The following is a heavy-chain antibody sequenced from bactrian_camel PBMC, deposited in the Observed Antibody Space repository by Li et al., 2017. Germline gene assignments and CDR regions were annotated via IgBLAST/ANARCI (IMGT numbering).Heavy chain of an antibody. CDR1: GFTPSGFD. CDR3: VTQGSTEYTGSWIFGY. CDR2: VNSGGAT. Sequence: DVQLVESGGGLVQPGGSLRLSCVASGFTPSGFDLTWVRQAPGRGLEWVSSVNSGGATYYTDSVKGRFTISRDNAKNTHYLQMNSLKPEDMAVYYCVTQGSTEYTGSWIFGYWGQGTQVTVS. J-gene: IGHJ6*01. D-gene: IGHD6*01. V-gene: IGHV3S40*01.